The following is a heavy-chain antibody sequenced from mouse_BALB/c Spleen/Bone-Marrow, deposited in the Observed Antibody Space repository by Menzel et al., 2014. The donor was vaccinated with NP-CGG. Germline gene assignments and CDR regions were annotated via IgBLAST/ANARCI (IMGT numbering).Heavy chain of an antibody. CDR2: ISSGSSTI. D-gene: IGHD1-2*01. V-gene: IGHV5-17*02. CDR1: GFTFSSFG. CDR3: ARTLLRLSYAMGY. J-gene: IGHJ4*01. Sequence: EVQRVESGGGLVQPGGPRKLSCAPSGFTFSSFGMHWVRQAPEKGLEWVAYISSGSSTIYYADTVKGRFTISRDNPKNTLFLQMTSLRSEDTAMYYCARTLLRLSYAMGYWGQGTSVTVSS.